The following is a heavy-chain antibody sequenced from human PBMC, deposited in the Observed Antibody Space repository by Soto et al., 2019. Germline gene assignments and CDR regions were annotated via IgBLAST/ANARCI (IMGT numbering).Heavy chain of an antibody. CDR3: ARVNDYVWGSFPTD. D-gene: IGHD3-16*01. J-gene: IGHJ4*02. V-gene: IGHV1-18*01. CDR1: GYSFTNYA. Sequence: ASVKVSCKTSGYSFTNYAISWVRQAPGQGPEWMGWISGYNGNTNYAQKFQGRVTMTTDTSTSTAYLELTTLRSDDTAVYYCARVNDYVWGSFPTDWGQGTLVTVSS. CDR2: ISGYNGNT.